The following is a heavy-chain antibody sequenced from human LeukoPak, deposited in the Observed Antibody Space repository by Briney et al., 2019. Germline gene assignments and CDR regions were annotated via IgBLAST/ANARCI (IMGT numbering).Heavy chain of an antibody. D-gene: IGHD6-19*01. Sequence: SETLSLTCTVSGGSVSGFYWSWIRQSPGKGLECIGYIYYSGSTNYNPSLKSRVTISVDTSKNQFSLKLSSVTAADTAVYYCAKSIIAVAGLFDYWGQGTLVTVSS. CDR2: IYYSGST. J-gene: IGHJ4*02. CDR3: AKSIIAVAGLFDY. V-gene: IGHV4-59*02. CDR1: GGSVSGFY.